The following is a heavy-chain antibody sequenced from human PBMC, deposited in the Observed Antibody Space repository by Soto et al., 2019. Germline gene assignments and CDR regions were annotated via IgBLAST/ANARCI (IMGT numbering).Heavy chain of an antibody. D-gene: IGHD3-10*01. V-gene: IGHV4-31*03. CDR2: IYYSGST. J-gene: IGHJ6*02. CDR1: GGSISSGGYY. CDR3: ARDAPYGSGSASPGTEYYYYYGMDV. Sequence: QVQLQESGPGLVKPSQTLSLTCTVSGGSISSGGYYWSWIRQHPGKGLEWIGYIYYSGSTYYNPSLKSRVTISVDTSKNQFSLKLSSVTAADTAVYYCARDAPYGSGSASPGTEYYYYYGMDVWGQGTTVTVSS.